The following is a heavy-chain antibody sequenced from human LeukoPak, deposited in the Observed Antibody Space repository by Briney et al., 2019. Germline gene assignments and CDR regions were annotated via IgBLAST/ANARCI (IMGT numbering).Heavy chain of an antibody. V-gene: IGHV1-69*05. D-gene: IGHD2-2*01. CDR1: GGTFSSYA. Sequence: GASVKVSCKASGGTFSSYAISWVRQAPGQGLEWMGGIIPIFGTANYAQKFQGRVTITTDESTSTAYMELSSLRSEDTAVYYCARDPSYCSSTSCYQGAFDIWGQGTMVTVSS. J-gene: IGHJ3*02. CDR3: ARDPSYCSSTSCYQGAFDI. CDR2: IIPIFGTA.